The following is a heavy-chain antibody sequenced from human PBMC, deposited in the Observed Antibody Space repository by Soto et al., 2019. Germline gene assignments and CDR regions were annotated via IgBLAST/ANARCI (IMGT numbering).Heavy chain of an antibody. CDR3: ARDGNLREFDY. J-gene: IGHJ4*02. V-gene: IGHV3-30-3*01. CDR2: ISYDGSNK. D-gene: IGHD1-1*01. CDR1: GFTFSSYA. Sequence: PGGSLRLSCAASGFTFSSYAMHWVRQAPGKGLEWVAVISYDGSNKYYADSVKGRFTISRDNSKNTLYLQMNSLRAEDTAVYYCARDGNLREFDYWGQGTLVTVSS.